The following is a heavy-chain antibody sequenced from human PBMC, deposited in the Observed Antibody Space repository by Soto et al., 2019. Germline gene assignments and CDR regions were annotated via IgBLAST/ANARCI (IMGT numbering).Heavy chain of an antibody. CDR3: XXXXXXXXXXRGFLDY. V-gene: IGHV3-33*01. D-gene: IGHD3-10*01. CDR1: GSIFIGYG. J-gene: IGHJ4*02. CDR2: IWHDGSEI. Sequence: QVQLEQSGGGVVQPGGSLRLSCVVPGSIFIGYGMHWVRQAPGKGLEWVAVIWHDGSEIYYADSVKGRFTISRDNSKXTXXXXXXXXXXXXXXXXXXXXXXXXXXXXRGFLDYWGQGTLVTVSS.